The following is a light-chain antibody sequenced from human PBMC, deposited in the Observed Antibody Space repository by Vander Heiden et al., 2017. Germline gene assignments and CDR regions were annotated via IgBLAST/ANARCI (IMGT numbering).Light chain of an antibody. CDR2: QVS. CDR1: HLGDKY. Sequence: SYELTPPPSVSVSPGQTPSITCSGDHLGDKYVCWYQQKPGQSPVLVIYQVSKRPSGVPERFSGSNSGNTATLTISGTQAMDEADYYCQAWDSSTAWVFGGGTKLTGL. J-gene: IGLJ3*02. CDR3: QAWDSSTAWV. V-gene: IGLV3-1*01.